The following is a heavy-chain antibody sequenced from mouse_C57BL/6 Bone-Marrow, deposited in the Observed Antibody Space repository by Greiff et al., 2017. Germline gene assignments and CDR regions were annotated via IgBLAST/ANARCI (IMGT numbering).Heavy chain of an antibody. CDR2: MHPNGGSP. Sequence: VQLQQPGAELVKPGASVKLSCKASGYTFTNYWMHWVKQRPGQGLEWIGMMHPNGGSPDYNEKFKSEATLSVDKSSRTAYMELSSLTSEDSAVYYCARHYGSSFYYAMDYWGQGTSVTVSS. CDR3: ARHYGSSFYYAMDY. V-gene: IGHV1-64*01. D-gene: IGHD1-1*01. CDR1: GYTFTNYW. J-gene: IGHJ4*01.